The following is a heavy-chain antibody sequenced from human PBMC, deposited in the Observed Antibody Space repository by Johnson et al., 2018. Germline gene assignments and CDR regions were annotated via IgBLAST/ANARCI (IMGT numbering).Heavy chain of an antibody. Sequence: VQLQESGGGLVQPGGSLKLSCAASGFTFSGSAMHWVRQASGKGLEWVGRIRSKANNYATAYAASVKGRFTISRDDSNNTAYLQMNRLKTEETAGYYCTGLPLVSGYYDNDMDGCGQGTTVTVSS. CDR2: IRSKANNYAT. J-gene: IGHJ6*02. CDR1: GFTFSGSA. CDR3: TGLPLVSGYYDNDMDG. V-gene: IGHV3-73*02. D-gene: IGHD2-15*01.